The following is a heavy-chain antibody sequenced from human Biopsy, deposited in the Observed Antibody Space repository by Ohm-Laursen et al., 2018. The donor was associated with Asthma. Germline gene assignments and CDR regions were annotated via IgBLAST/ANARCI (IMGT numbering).Heavy chain of an antibody. CDR2: IYYSGST. D-gene: IGHD7-27*01. CDR1: GGSISSSSYY. Sequence: SETLSLTCAVSGGSISSSSYYWGWIRQPPGKGLEWIGSIYYSGSTYYNPSLKSRVTISVDTSKNQFSLNLSSVTAADTAVYYCARWGSFGFDYWGQGTLVTVSS. J-gene: IGHJ4*02. V-gene: IGHV4-39*07. CDR3: ARWGSFGFDY.